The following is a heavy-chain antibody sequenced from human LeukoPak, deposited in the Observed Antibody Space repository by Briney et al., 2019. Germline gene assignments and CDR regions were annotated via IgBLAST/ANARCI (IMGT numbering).Heavy chain of an antibody. D-gene: IGHD4-17*01. J-gene: IGHJ4*02. CDR3: AREFGYAVTSLDY. Sequence: SQTLSLTSTVSGGSISSGSYYWSWIRQPAGKGLEWIGRIYTSGSTHYNPSLKSRVTISVDTSKNQFSLKLSSVTAADTAVYYCAREFGYAVTSLDYWGQGTLVTVSS. CDR1: GGSISSGSYY. CDR2: IYTSGST. V-gene: IGHV4-61*02.